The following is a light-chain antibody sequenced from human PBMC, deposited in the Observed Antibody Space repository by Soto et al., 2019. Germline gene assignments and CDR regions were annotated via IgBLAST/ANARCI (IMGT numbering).Light chain of an antibody. Sequence: EIVLTQSPGTLSLSPGERATLSCRASQSVGPNSLAWYQQKPGQAPRLLIYGASARATGIPDRFSGSGSGTVFTLTISRLEPDDSAVFYCQQYGASPRTFGQGTKLEIK. CDR3: QQYGASPRT. V-gene: IGKV3-20*01. CDR1: QSVGPNS. J-gene: IGKJ1*01. CDR2: GAS.